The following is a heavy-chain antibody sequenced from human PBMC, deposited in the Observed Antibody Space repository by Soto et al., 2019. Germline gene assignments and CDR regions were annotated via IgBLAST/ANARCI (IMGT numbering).Heavy chain of an antibody. V-gene: IGHV4-34*01. CDR3: ARYKSNYYYGMDV. Sequence: PSETLSLTCAVYGGSFSGYYWSWIRQPPGKGLEWIGEINHSGSTNCNPSLKSRVTISVDTSKNQFSLKLSSVTAADTAVYYCARYKSNYYYGMDVWGQGTTVTVSS. CDR2: INHSGST. D-gene: IGHD1-20*01. CDR1: GGSFSGYY. J-gene: IGHJ6*02.